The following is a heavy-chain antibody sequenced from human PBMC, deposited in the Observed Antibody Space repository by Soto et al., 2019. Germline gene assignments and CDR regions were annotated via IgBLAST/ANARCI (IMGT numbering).Heavy chain of an antibody. CDR3: AKDRYGDYGGSDY. J-gene: IGHJ4*02. Sequence: GGSLRLSCAASEFSFDDYAMSWVRQAPGKGLEWVSSITYTGVSTYYADSVKGRFTISRDNSKDTLYLQMNSLRAEDTAIYYCAKDRYGDYGGSDYWGQGTMVTVSS. D-gene: IGHD4-17*01. CDR2: ITYTGVST. CDR1: EFSFDDYA. V-gene: IGHV3-23*01.